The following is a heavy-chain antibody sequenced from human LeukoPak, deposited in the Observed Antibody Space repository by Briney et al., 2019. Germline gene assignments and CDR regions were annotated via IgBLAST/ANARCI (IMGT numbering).Heavy chain of an antibody. CDR2: IYSGGST. J-gene: IGHJ6*03. D-gene: IGHD3-3*01. CDR1: GFTVSSNY. V-gene: IGHV3-53*01. Sequence: GGSLRLSCAASGFTVSSNYMSWVRQAPGKGLGWVSVIYSGGSTYYADSVKGRFTISRDNSKNTLYLQMNSLRAEDTAVYYCARVRRDDFWSGYSYYYYMDVWGKGTTVTVSS. CDR3: ARVRRDDFWSGYSYYYYMDV.